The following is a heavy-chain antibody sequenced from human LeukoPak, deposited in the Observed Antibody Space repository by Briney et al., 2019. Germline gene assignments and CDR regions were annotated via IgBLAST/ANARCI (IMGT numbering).Heavy chain of an antibody. CDR3: ARVGGSYSYGMDV. CDR1: GDSVSSNSVA. CDR2: TFYRPKWYI. Sequence: SQTLSLTCAISGDSVSSNSVAWSWIRQSPSRGLEWLGRTFYRPKWYIDYAESVKSRISINPDTSKNQFSLQLNSVTPEDTAVYYCARVGGSYSYGMDVWGQGTTVTVSS. D-gene: IGHD5-12*01. J-gene: IGHJ6*02. V-gene: IGHV6-1*01.